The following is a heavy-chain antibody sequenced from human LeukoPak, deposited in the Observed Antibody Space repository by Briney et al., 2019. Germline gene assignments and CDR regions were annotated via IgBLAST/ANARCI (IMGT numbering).Heavy chain of an antibody. J-gene: IGHJ4*02. CDR3: ARVLKITMVRGVIVFDY. D-gene: IGHD3-10*01. CDR1: GFTFSSYS. V-gene: IGHV3-21*01. Sequence: GGSLRLSCAASGFTFSSYSMNWVRQAPGKGLEWVSSISSSSTYIYYADSVKGRFTISRDNAKNPLYLQMNSLRAEDTAVYYCARVLKITMVRGVIVFDYWGQGTLVTVSS. CDR2: ISSSSTYI.